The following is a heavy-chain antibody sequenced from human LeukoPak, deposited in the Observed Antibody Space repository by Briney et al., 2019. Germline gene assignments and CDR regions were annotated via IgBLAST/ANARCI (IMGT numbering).Heavy chain of an antibody. CDR3: ARHFPGDGYILYFDY. Sequence: SETLSLTCTVSGGSISSYYWSWIRQPPGKGLEWIGYIYTSGSTNYNPSLKSRVTISVDTSKNQFSLKLSSVTAADTAVYYCARHFPGDGYILYFDYWAREPWSPSPQ. D-gene: IGHD5-24*01. J-gene: IGHJ4*02. V-gene: IGHV4-4*09. CDR1: GGSISSYY. CDR2: IYTSGST.